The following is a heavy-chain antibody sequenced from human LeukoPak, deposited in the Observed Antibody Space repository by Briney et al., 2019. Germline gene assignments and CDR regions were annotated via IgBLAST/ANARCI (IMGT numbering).Heavy chain of an antibody. CDR3: AKSDWFDP. J-gene: IGHJ5*02. Sequence: PGGSLRLSCAASGFTFSDYAMNWVRQAPGKGLEWVSSFSGRGGSAYYADSVKGRFTISRDNAKNTLYLQMDSLRVEDTAVYYCAKSDWFDPWGQGTLVTVSS. CDR1: GFTFSDYA. CDR2: FSGRGGSA. V-gene: IGHV3-23*01.